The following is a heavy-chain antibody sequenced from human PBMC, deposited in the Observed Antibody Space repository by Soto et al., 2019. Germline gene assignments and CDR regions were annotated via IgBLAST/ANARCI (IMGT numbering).Heavy chain of an antibody. Sequence: ASVRVSCKASGYTFTSYYIHWVRQAPGQGLEWMGIINPSCGSTSYAQKFQGRVTMTRDTSTSTVYMELSSLRSEDTAVYYCAREGEGILRFLEWSSPPHGMDAWAKETT. V-gene: IGHV1-46*01. CDR1: GYTFTSYY. D-gene: IGHD3-3*01. J-gene: IGHJ6*04. CDR3: AREGEGILRFLEWSSPPHGMDA. CDR2: INPSCGST.